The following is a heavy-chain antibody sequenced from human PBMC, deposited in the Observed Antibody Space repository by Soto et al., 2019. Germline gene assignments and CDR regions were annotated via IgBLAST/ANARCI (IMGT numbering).Heavy chain of an antibody. V-gene: IGHV1-69*13. J-gene: IGHJ6*02. CDR3: ARDLKGESGVVPAPIDV. CDR1: GGTFSSYA. Sequence: SVKVSCKASGGTFSSYAISWVRQAPGQGLEWMGGIIPIFGTANYAQKFQGRVTITADESTSTAYMELSSLRSEDTAVYYYARDLKGESGVVPAPIDVRAQGTTVTGSS. D-gene: IGHD2-2*01. CDR2: IIPIFGTA.